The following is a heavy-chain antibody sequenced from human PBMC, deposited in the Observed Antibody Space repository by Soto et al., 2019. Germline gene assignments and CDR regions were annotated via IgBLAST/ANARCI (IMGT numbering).Heavy chain of an antibody. V-gene: IGHV3-7*01. CDR2: IKQDGSEQ. CDR1: GFSFSAYW. Sequence: GGSLRLSCEASGFSFSAYWMSWVRQAPGKGLEWVANIKQDGSEQYYVDTVKGRFTISRNNAKNSLYLQMNSLRAEDTAVFYCARDFDVWGRGTLVTVSS. J-gene: IGHJ2*01. CDR3: ARDFDV.